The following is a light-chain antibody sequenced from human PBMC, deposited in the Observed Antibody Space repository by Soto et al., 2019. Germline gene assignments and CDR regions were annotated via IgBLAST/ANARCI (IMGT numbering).Light chain of an antibody. V-gene: IGKV1-5*01. CDR1: QSISSW. J-gene: IGKJ1*01. CDR2: DAS. CDR3: QHHCTSAWT. Sequence: RASQSISSWLAWYQQKPGKAPKLLIYDASSLESGVPSRFSGSGPGTEFTLTLRTLHSDESALPFCQHHCTSAWTFAQGTKVDIK.